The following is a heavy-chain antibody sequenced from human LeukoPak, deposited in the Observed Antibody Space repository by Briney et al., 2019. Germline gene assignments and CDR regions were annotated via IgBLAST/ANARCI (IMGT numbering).Heavy chain of an antibody. CDR2: IYYSGST. V-gene: IGHV4-59*01. J-gene: IGHJ3*02. Sequence: PSETLSLTCTVSGGSISSYYWSWIRQPPGKGLEWIGYIYYSGSTNYNPSLKSRVTISVDTSKNQFSLKLSSVTAADTAVYYCARGGPTGTTRGAAFDIWGQGTMVTVSS. CDR3: ARGGPTGTTRGAAFDI. D-gene: IGHD1-1*01. CDR1: GGSISSYY.